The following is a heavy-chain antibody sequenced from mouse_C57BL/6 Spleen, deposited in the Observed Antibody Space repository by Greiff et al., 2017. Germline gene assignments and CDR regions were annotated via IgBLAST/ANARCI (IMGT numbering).Heavy chain of an antibody. J-gene: IGHJ2*01. V-gene: IGHV3-6*01. CDR2: ISYDGSN. D-gene: IGHD3-1*01. CDR3: ARDRANSLFDY. Sequence: EVQLQQSGPGLVKPSQSLSLTCSVTGYSITSGYYWNWIRQFPGNKLEWMGYISYDGSNNYNPSLKNRISITRDTSKNQFFLKLNSVTTEDTATYYCARDRANSLFDYWGQGTTLTVSS. CDR1: GYSITSGYY.